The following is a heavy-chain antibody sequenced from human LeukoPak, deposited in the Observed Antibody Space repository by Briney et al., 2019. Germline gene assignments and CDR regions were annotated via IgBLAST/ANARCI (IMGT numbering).Heavy chain of an antibody. CDR1: GFTFSDAW. J-gene: IGHJ4*02. V-gene: IGHV3-15*01. CDR2: IKSKIDGGTI. CDR3: TTRRQDGW. Sequence: GRSLRLSCVASGFTFSDAWMSWVRQAPGKGLEWVGRIKSKIDGGTIDYAAPVKGRFTISRDDSRNTLYLQMNSLKTEDTAVYYCTTRRQDGWWGQGTLVTVSS. D-gene: IGHD2-15*01.